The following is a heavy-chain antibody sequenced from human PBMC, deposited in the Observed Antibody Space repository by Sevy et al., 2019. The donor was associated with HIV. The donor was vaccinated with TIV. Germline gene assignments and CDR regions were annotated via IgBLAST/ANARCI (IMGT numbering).Heavy chain of an antibody. CDR2: ISWNSGSI. V-gene: IGHV3-9*01. D-gene: IGHD2-15*01. Sequence: GGSLRLSCAASGFTFDYYAMHWVRQAPGKGLEWVSGISWNSGSIGYADSVKGRFTISRDNARNSLSLQMNSLIAEDTALYYCAKDLLRNYYYYGMDVWGQGTTVTVSS. CDR3: AKDLLRNYYYYGMDV. J-gene: IGHJ6*02. CDR1: GFTFDYYA.